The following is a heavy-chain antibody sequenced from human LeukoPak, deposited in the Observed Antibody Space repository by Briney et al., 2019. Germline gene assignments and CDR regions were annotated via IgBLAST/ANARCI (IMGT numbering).Heavy chain of an antibody. CDR3: ARDHYGSGSYYKDKGRFDY. Sequence: ASVKVSCKASGYTFTGYYMHWVRQAPGQGLEWMGWINPNSGGTNYAQKFQGRVTMTRGTSISTAYMELSRLRSDDTAVYYCARDHYGSGSYYKDKGRFDYWGQGTLVTVSS. J-gene: IGHJ4*02. CDR2: INPNSGGT. D-gene: IGHD3-10*01. CDR1: GYTFTGYY. V-gene: IGHV1-2*02.